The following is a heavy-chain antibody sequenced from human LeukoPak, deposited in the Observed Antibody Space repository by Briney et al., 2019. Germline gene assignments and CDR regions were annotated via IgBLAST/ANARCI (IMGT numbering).Heavy chain of an antibody. J-gene: IGHJ4*02. CDR2: IIPIFGTA. Sequence: SSVKVSCKASGGTLRSYAISWVLQAPGQGLEWMGGIIPIFGTANYAQKFQGRVTITADESTSTAYMELSSLRSEDTAVYYCARDLLIVGATDYWGQGTLVTVSS. CDR3: ARDLLIVGATDY. V-gene: IGHV1-69*01. D-gene: IGHD1-26*01. CDR1: GGTLRSYA.